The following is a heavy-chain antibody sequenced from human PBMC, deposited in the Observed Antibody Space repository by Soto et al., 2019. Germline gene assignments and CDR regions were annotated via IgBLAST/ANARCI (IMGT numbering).Heavy chain of an antibody. V-gene: IGHV4-4*02. D-gene: IGHD2-15*01. J-gene: IGHJ4*02. CDR2: SDYNGGT. Sequence: QVQLQQSGPGLLKPSGTLSLTCAVFGDSISTNTWWSWVRQSPGKGLEWIGQSDYNGGTNYNPSRENRVTISTDRYMTQFSLKLTSLTAADKAISYCVKNGHYCLEHWGQGTPVTVSS. CDR3: VKNGHYCLEH. CDR1: GDSISTNTW.